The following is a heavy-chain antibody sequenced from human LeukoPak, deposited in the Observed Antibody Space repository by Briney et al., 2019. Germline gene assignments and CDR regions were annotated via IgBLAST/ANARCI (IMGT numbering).Heavy chain of an antibody. CDR3: ARGTSTTVHFDY. CDR2: INPNSGAT. J-gene: IGHJ4*02. V-gene: IGHV1-2*02. D-gene: IGHD3-10*01. Sequence: ASVKVSCKASGYTFTGYYIHWVRQAPGQGLEWMGWINPNSGATNYAQKFQGRVTMTRDTSISTAYMELSRLRSDDTAVYYCARGTSTTVHFDYWGQGTLVTASS. CDR1: GYTFTGYY.